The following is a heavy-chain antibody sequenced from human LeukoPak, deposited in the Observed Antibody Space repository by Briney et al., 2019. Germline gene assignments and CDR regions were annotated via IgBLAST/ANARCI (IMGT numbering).Heavy chain of an antibody. D-gene: IGHD6-13*01. CDR3: AKALKSIAAAGTLDY. CDR1: GFTFNGYA. Sequence: GGSLRLSCEGSGFTFNGYAFSWVRQAPGKGLEWVSAISGSGGSTYYADSVKGRFTISRDNSKNTLYLQMNSLRAEDTAVYYCAKALKSIAAAGTLDYWGQGTPVTVSS. J-gene: IGHJ4*02. V-gene: IGHV3-23*01. CDR2: ISGSGGST.